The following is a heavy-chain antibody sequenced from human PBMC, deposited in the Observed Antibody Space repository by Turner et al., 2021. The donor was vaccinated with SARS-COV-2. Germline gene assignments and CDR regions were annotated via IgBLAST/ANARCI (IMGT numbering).Heavy chain of an antibody. D-gene: IGHD1-20*01. J-gene: IGHJ6*02. Sequence: EVQLVESGGGLVQPGGSLRLSCAASEFTFNSYSMNWVRQAPGKGLEWVSSISSSSSYIYYADSAKGRFTISRDNAKNSVYLQMNSLRAEDTAVYYCARDRIVRNWNDVPKPTYGMDVWGQGTTVTVSS. CDR3: ARDRIVRNWNDVPKPTYGMDV. V-gene: IGHV3-21*01. CDR1: EFTFNSYS. CDR2: ISSSSSYI.